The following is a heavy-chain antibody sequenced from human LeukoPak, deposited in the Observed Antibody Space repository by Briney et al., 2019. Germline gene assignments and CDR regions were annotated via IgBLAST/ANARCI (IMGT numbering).Heavy chain of an antibody. CDR3: VRASGYLHDFDF. Sequence: QPGGALRLPCQASGFAFSKYRMHWVPQAPGEGLVWVSFISKDGATRTYVHSVRDRFTISRDNSKNILFLQMNSLKSEDTAMYYCVRASGYLHDFDFWGQGTLVTVSS. CDR2: ISKDGATR. J-gene: IGHJ4*02. CDR1: GFAFSKYR. D-gene: IGHD3-3*01. V-gene: IGHV3-74*03.